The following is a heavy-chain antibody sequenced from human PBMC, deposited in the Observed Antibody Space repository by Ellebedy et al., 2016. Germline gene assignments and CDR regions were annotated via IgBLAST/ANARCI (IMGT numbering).Heavy chain of an antibody. CDR2: IIPIFGTA. Sequence: SVKVSCXASGGTFSSYAINWVRQAPGQGLEWMGGIIPIFGTANYAQKFQGRVTITADESTNTAYMELSSLRSEDTAVYYCASLRDGYNKVDYWGQGTLVTVSS. J-gene: IGHJ4*02. V-gene: IGHV1-69*13. D-gene: IGHD5-24*01. CDR3: ASLRDGYNKVDY. CDR1: GGTFSSYA.